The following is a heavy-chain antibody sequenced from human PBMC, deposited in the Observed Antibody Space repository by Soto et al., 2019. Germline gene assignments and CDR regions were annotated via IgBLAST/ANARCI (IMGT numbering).Heavy chain of an antibody. CDR2: IMPIFGTP. CDR1: GGTFSSYA. D-gene: IGHD3-10*01. CDR3: ARDKDRQQLGGNYYYIMDV. Sequence: QVQLVQSGSEVKKPGSSVKVSCKASGGTFSSYAISWVRQVPGQGLEWMGGIMPIFGTPDYAQKFQGRVTITADESTSIAYMELSSLRSEDTGVYYCARDKDRQQLGGNYYYIMDVWGQGTKVTVSS. V-gene: IGHV1-69*12. J-gene: IGHJ6*02.